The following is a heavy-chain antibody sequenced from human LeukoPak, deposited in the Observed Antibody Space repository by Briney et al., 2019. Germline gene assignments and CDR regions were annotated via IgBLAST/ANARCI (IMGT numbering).Heavy chain of an antibody. J-gene: IGHJ2*01. CDR1: GFTFDDYG. V-gene: IGHV3-20*04. CDR2: VNWNGGST. D-gene: IGHD4-11*01. CDR3: ASPRDDYSNWRGYWYFDL. Sequence: GGSLRLSCTASGFTFDDYGMSWVRQAPGKGLEWISGVNWNGGSTGYADSVKGRFTISRDNAKNSLYLQMNSLRAEDTAVYYCASPRDDYSNWRGYWYFDLWGRGTLVTVSS.